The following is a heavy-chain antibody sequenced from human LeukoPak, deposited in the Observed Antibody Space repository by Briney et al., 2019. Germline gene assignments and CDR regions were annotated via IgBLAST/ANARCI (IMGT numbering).Heavy chain of an antibody. CDR3: ARGVSSGWYGNWFDP. D-gene: IGHD6-19*01. J-gene: IGHJ5*02. Sequence: GESPKISCKGSGYIFTNYWIAWVRQMPGKGLEWMGIIYPGDSDTRYSPSFQGQVTISADKSISTAYLQWSSLKASDTAMYYCARGVSSGWYGNWFDPWGQGTLVTVSS. CDR1: GYIFTNYW. V-gene: IGHV5-51*01. CDR2: IYPGDSDT.